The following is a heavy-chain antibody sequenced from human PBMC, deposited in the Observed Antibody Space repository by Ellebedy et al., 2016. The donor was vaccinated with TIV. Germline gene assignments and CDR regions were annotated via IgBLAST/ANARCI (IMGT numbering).Heavy chain of an antibody. V-gene: IGHV1-69*13. Sequence: AASVKVSCKASGGTFSSYAISWVRQAPGQGLEWMGGIIPIFGTANYAQKFQGRVTITADESTSTAYMELSSLRSEDTAVYYCARSTYGSEYFDFWGQGTLVTVSS. CDR3: ARSTYGSEYFDF. CDR1: GGTFSSYA. CDR2: IIPIFGTA. J-gene: IGHJ4*02. D-gene: IGHD3-10*01.